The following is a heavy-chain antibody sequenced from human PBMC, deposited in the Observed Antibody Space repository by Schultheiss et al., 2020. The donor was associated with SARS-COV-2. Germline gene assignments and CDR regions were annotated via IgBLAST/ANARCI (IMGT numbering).Heavy chain of an antibody. CDR3: ARGGLYGDYDFDY. CDR2: IVVGSGNT. CDR1: GFTFTSSA. D-gene: IGHD4-17*01. Sequence: SVKVSCKASGFTFTSSAVQWVRQARGQRLEWIGWIVVGSGNTNYAQKFQERVTITRDMSTSTAYMELSSLRPEDTAVYYWARGGLYGDYDFDYWGQGTLVTVSS. V-gene: IGHV1-58*01. J-gene: IGHJ4*02.